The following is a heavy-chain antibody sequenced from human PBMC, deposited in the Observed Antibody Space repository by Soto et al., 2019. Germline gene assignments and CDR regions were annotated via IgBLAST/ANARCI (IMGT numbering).Heavy chain of an antibody. J-gene: IGHJ4*02. CDR1: GFTFSSYG. CDR3: AREKGDYGDYGPFAY. Sequence: RGYLRLSCSASGFTFSSYGMHWVRQAPGKGLEWVAVIWYDGSNKYYADSVKGRFTISRDNSKNTLYLQMNSLRAEDTAVYYCAREKGDYGDYGPFAYRGQGALVTVSS. CDR2: IWYDGSNK. V-gene: IGHV3-33*01. D-gene: IGHD4-17*01.